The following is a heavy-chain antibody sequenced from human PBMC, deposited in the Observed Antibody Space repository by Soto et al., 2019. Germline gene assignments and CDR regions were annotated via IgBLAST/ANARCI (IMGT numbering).Heavy chain of an antibody. Sequence: QVQLQESGPGLVQPSETLSLTCTVSGGSISNYYWSWIRQPPGKGLEWIGYIYYSGSTNYNPSLKSRVTISVDTSKNQFSLKLSSVTAADTAVYYCARRYAGNFDYWGQGTLVTVSS. D-gene: IGHD2-8*01. J-gene: IGHJ4*02. V-gene: IGHV4-59*01. CDR2: IYYSGST. CDR1: GGSISNYY. CDR3: ARRYAGNFDY.